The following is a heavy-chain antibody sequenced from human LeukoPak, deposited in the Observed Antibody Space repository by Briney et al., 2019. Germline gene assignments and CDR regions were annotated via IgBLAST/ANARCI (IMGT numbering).Heavy chain of an antibody. CDR1: GFTFSSYA. D-gene: IGHD2-8*01. CDR2: ISYDGSNK. J-gene: IGHJ4*02. V-gene: IGHV3-30*01. Sequence: PGRSLRLSCAASGFTFSSYAMHWVRQAPGKGLEWVAVISYDGSNKYYADSVKGRFTISRDNSKNTLYLQMNSLRAEDTAVYYCARAYCTNGVCYSVVDYWGQGTLVTVSS. CDR3: ARAYCTNGVCYSVVDY.